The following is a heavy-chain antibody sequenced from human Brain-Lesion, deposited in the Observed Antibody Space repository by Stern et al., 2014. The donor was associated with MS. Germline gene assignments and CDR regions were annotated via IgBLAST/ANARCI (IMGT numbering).Heavy chain of an antibody. CDR3: ARDCGSGSCYQTQYYYGVDV. Sequence: EVQLVESGGGLVQPGGSLRLSCAGSGFSLSSYWMSWVRQAPGKGPELVATIKQDGSDRYYVDSVKGRFTISRDNSKNSVFLQMNSLRVDDTSVYYCARDCGSGSCYQTQYYYGVDVWGQGTTVIVSS. CDR2: IKQDGSDR. CDR1: GFSLSSYW. J-gene: IGHJ6*02. V-gene: IGHV3-7*01. D-gene: IGHD2-15*01.